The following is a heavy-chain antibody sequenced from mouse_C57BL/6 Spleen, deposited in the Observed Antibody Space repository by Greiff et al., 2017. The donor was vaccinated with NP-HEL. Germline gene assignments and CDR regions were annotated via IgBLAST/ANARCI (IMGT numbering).Heavy chain of an antibody. CDR3: ARGAITTVVYYAMDY. CDR1: GYTFTSYW. CDR2: IHPNSGST. J-gene: IGHJ4*01. Sequence: QVHVKQPGAELVKPGASVKLSCKASGYTFTSYWMHWVKQRPGQGLEWIGMIHPNSGSTNYNEKFKSKATLTVDKSSSTAYMQLSSLTSEDSAVYYCARGAITTVVYYAMDYWGQGTSVTVSS. V-gene: IGHV1-64*01. D-gene: IGHD1-1*01.